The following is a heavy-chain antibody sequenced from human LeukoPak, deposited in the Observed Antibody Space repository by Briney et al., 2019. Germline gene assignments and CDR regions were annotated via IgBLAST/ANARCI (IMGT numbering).Heavy chain of an antibody. J-gene: IGHJ3*02. Sequence: GGSLRLSCAASGFTFSSYAMHWVRQAPGKGLEWVAVISYDGSNKYYADSVKGRFTISRDNSKNTLYLQMNSLRAEDTAVYYCAKSGYCSSTSCLLDAFDIWGQGTMVTVSS. V-gene: IGHV3-30-3*02. CDR2: ISYDGSNK. D-gene: IGHD2-2*01. CDR3: AKSGYCSSTSCLLDAFDI. CDR1: GFTFSSYA.